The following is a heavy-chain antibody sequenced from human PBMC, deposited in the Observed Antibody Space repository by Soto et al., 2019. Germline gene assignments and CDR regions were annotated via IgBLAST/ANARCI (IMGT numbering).Heavy chain of an antibody. J-gene: IGHJ6*02. CDR2: ISAYNGNT. V-gene: IGHV1-18*01. CDR3: ARGYCSGGSCYYFYYYGMDV. D-gene: IGHD2-15*01. Sequence: ASVKVSCKASGYTFTSYGISWVRQAPGQGLEWMGWISAYNGNTNYAQKLQGRVTMTTDTSTSTAYMELRSLRSDDTAVYYCARGYCSGGSCYYFYYYGMDVWGQGTTVTVS. CDR1: GYTFTSYG.